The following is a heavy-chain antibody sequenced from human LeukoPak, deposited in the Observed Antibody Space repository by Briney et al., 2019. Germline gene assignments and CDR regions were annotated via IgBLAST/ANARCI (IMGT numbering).Heavy chain of an antibody. J-gene: IGHJ4*02. V-gene: IGHV4-4*02. CDR2: IYHSGST. D-gene: IGHD3-22*01. CDR3: ARQYHDSSGYYYDY. Sequence: PSETLSLTCAVSGDSISSSNWWSWVRQPPGKGLEWIGEIYHSGSTNYNPSLKSRVTISVDKSKNQFSLKLSSVTAADTAVYYCARQYHDSSGYYYDYWGQGTLVTVSS. CDR1: GDSISSSNW.